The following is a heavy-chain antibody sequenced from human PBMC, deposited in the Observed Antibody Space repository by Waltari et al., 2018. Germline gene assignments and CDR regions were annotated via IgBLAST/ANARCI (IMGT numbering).Heavy chain of an antibody. CDR2: IYYSGST. V-gene: IGHV4-59*01. CDR1: GGSISSYY. Sequence: QVQLQESGPGLVKPSETLSLTCTVSGGSISSYYWSWIRQPPGKGLEWIGYIYYSGSTNYNPSLKSRVTISVDTSKNQFSLKLSSVTAADTAVYYCARDAPTTVGAFDIWGQGTMVTVSS. D-gene: IGHD4-17*01. J-gene: IGHJ3*02. CDR3: ARDAPTTVGAFDI.